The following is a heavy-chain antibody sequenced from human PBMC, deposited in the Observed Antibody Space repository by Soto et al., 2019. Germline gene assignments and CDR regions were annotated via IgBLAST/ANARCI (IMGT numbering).Heavy chain of an antibody. V-gene: IGHV4-39*01. J-gene: IGHJ6*02. CDR3: SKTDYYYYGMDV. Sequence: QLQLQESGPGLVKPSETLSLTCTVSGDSVSSSNYYWGWIRQPPGKGLEWIGSIYYGGSTFYNPSLKSRVTICVDTSKNQFSLRLNSVTAADTAVYYCSKTDYYYYGMDVWGQGTTVTVSS. CDR2: IYYGGST. CDR1: GDSVSSSNYY.